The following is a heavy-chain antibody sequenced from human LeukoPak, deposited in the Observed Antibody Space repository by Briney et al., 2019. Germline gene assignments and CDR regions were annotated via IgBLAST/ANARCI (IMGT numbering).Heavy chain of an antibody. CDR3: ARRYVDTAPPGDC. V-gene: IGHV1-2*02. CDR2: INPNSGGT. Sequence: ASVKVSCKASGYTFTGYYMHWVRQAPGQGLEWMGWINPNSGGTNYAQKFQGRVTMTRDTSISTAYMELSRLRSDDTAVYYCARRYVDTAPPGDCGGQGTLSPSPQ. J-gene: IGHJ4*02. CDR1: GYTFTGYY. D-gene: IGHD5-18*01.